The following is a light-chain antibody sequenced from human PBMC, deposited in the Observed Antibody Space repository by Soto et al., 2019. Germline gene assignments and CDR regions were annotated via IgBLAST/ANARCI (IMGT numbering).Light chain of an antibody. J-gene: IGLJ2*01. CDR2: SNN. V-gene: IGLV1-40*01. Sequence: QSVLTQPPSVAGAPGQRVTISCTGTSSNIGSGYDVHWYQQLPGTAPRLLIYSNNNRPSGVSDRFSGSKSGTSASLAITGLQAEDEADYYGQSYENSLSGSEVVFGGGTKLTVL. CDR3: QSYENSLSGSEVV. CDR1: SSNIGSGYD.